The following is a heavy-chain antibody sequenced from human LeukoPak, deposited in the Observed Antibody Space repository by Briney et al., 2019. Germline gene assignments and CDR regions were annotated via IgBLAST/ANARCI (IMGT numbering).Heavy chain of an antibody. CDR3: ATLGAYSYGSGSRSAY. V-gene: IGHV1-69-2*01. CDR2: VDPEDGET. D-gene: IGHD3-10*01. Sequence: ASVKVSCKASGYTFTDYYMHWVQQAPGKGLEWMGRVDPEDGETIYAEKFQGRVTITADTSTDTAYMELSSLRSEDTAVYYCATLGAYSYGSGSRSAYWGQGTPVTVSS. J-gene: IGHJ4*02. CDR1: GYTFTDYY.